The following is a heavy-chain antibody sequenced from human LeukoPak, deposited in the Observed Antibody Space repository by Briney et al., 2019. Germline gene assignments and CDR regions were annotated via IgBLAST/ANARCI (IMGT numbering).Heavy chain of an antibody. CDR2: VKEDGSEK. J-gene: IGHJ4*02. CDR3: ARGDSTGYLYFDH. Sequence: GGSLILSCVASGFTFSNYWMSWVRQAPGKGLEWVANVKEDGSEKYYVDSVKGRFTISRDNAKNSLYLQMNSLRAEDTAVYYCARGDSTGYLYFDHWGQGTLVTVSS. D-gene: IGHD3-22*01. V-gene: IGHV3-7*05. CDR1: GFTFSNYW.